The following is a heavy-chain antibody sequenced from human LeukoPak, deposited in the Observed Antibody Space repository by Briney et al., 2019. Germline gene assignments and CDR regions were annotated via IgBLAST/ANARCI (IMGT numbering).Heavy chain of an antibody. Sequence: SETLSLTCTVSGGSISSYYWSWIRQPAGKGLEWIGRIYTSGSTYYNPSLKSRVTISVDTSKNQFSLKLSSVTAADTAVYYCARVSSPVCLRCPIVDYWGQGTLVTVSS. CDR2: IYTSGST. D-gene: IGHD4-17*01. J-gene: IGHJ4*02. V-gene: IGHV4-4*07. CDR1: GGSISSYY. CDR3: ARVSSPVCLRCPIVDY.